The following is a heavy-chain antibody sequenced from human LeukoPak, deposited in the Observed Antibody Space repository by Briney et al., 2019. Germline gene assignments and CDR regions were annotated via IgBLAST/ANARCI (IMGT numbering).Heavy chain of an antibody. CDR2: ISSSGSTI. CDR1: GFTFSDYY. J-gene: IGHJ6*02. D-gene: IGHD2-2*01. CDR3: AKDQYQLLQYYYYGMDV. V-gene: IGHV3-11*01. Sequence: PGGSLRLSCAASGFTFSDYYMSWIRQAPGKGLEWVSYISSSGSTIYYADSVKGRFTISRDNAKNSLYLQMNSLRAEDTAVYYCAKDQYQLLQYYYYGMDVWGQGTTVTVSS.